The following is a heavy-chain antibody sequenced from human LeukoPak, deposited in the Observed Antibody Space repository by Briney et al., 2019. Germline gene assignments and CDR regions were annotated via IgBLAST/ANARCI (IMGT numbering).Heavy chain of an antibody. V-gene: IGHV3-30-3*01. D-gene: IGHD6-19*01. CDR1: GFTFSSLA. Sequence: PGGSLRLSCAASGFTFSSLAMHWVRHAPAKGLEWVAVISYDGSNKYYADSVKGRFTISRDNSKNTLYLQMNSLRADDTAVYYCATDRDSSGWYEAFDYWGQGTLVTVSS. J-gene: IGHJ4*02. CDR2: ISYDGSNK. CDR3: ATDRDSSGWYEAFDY.